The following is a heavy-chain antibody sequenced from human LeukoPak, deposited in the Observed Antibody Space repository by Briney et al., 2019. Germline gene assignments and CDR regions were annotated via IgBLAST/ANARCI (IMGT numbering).Heavy chain of an antibody. CDR1: GGSISSSSYY. Sequence: SETLSLTCTVSGGSISSSSYYWGWIRQPPGKGLEWIGSIHYSGSTHYNPSLKSRVTISVDTSKNQFSLKLRSVTAAGTAVYYCASHPPIGALDIWGRGTMVTGSS. CDR2: IHYSGST. D-gene: IGHD3-16*01. CDR3: ASHPPIGALDI. J-gene: IGHJ3*02. V-gene: IGHV4-39*01.